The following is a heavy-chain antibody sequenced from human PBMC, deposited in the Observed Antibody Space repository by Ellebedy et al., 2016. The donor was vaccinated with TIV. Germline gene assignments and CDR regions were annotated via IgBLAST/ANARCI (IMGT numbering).Heavy chain of an antibody. CDR3: TRGFYEKFDP. CDR1: GYTFTKYG. V-gene: IGHV1-18*04. Sequence: ASVKVSCRASGYTFTKYGISWVRQAPGQGLEWMGWISGYNGDTNYAEKFQGRVSMTIDTSTTTVYMELRSLRFDDTAVYYCTRGFYEKFDPWGQGATVTVSS. D-gene: IGHD5/OR15-5a*01. J-gene: IGHJ6*02. CDR2: ISGYNGDT.